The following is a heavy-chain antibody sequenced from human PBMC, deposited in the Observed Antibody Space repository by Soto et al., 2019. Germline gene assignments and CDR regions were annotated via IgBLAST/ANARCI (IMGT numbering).Heavy chain of an antibody. Sequence: GASVKVSCKASGGTFSSYAISWVRQAPGQGLEWMGGIIPIFGTANYAQKFQGRVTITADKSTSTAYMELSSLRSEDTAVYYCARCDYYDSSGYYEFYWFDPWGQGTLVTVS. J-gene: IGHJ5*02. D-gene: IGHD3-22*01. CDR1: GGTFSSYA. V-gene: IGHV1-69*06. CDR2: IIPIFGTA. CDR3: ARCDYYDSSGYYEFYWFDP.